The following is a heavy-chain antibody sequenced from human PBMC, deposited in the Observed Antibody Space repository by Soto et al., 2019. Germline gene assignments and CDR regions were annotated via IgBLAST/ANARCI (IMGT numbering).Heavy chain of an antibody. CDR2: IYHSGST. CDR3: ARDHTYYYDSSGKNWFDP. CDR1: GYSISSGYY. Sequence: SSETLSLTCAVSGYSISSGYYWGWIRQPPGKGLEWIGSIYHSGSTYYNPSLKSRVTISVDTSKNQFSLKLSSVTAADTAVYYCARDHTYYYDSSGKNWFDPWGQGTLVTVSS. V-gene: IGHV4-38-2*02. D-gene: IGHD3-22*01. J-gene: IGHJ5*02.